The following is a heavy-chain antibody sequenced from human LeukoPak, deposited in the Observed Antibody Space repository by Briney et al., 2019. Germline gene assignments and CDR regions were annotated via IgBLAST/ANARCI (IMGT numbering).Heavy chain of an antibody. D-gene: IGHD3-10*01. CDR1: GGSISSYY. V-gene: IGHV4-59*01. CDR3: ARYGSGSYYTLDYYYYYGMDV. J-gene: IGHJ6*02. CDR2: IYYSGST. Sequence: SETLSLTCTVSGGSISSYYWSWIRQPPGKGLEWIGYIYYSGSTNYSPSLKSRVTISVDTSKNQFSLKLSSVTAADTAVYYCARYGSGSYYTLDYYYYYGMDVWGQGTTVTVSS.